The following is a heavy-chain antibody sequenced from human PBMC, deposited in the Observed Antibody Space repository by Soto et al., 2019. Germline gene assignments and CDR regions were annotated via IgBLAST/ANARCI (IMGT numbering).Heavy chain of an antibody. D-gene: IGHD3-22*01. CDR1: GYTFTSYA. V-gene: IGHV1-69*13. CDR3: ARPRYYYDSSGSYPGYYYYGMDV. Sequence: SVKVSCKASGYTFTSYAMHWVRQAPGQRLEWMGWIIPIFGTANYAQKFQGRVTITADESTSTAYMELSSLRSEDTAVYYCARPRYYYDSSGSYPGYYYYGMDVWGQGTTVTVSS. CDR2: IIPIFGTA. J-gene: IGHJ6*02.